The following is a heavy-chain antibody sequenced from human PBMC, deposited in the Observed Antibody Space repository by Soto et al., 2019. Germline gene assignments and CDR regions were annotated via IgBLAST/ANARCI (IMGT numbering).Heavy chain of an antibody. Sequence: QVQLQESGPELVKPSGTLSLTCTVSGGSITSGNWWNWVRRPPGKGLEWIGEIYRSGSTTYSNYTPSLTSRVTIFLDKSKNQFSLKVTSVTAADTAVYYCARLDMTVTQPDFWGQGTLVTVSS. J-gene: IGHJ4*02. CDR2: IYRSGSTTYS. CDR1: GGSITSGNW. CDR3: ARLDMTVTQPDF. V-gene: IGHV4-4*02. D-gene: IGHD2-21*02.